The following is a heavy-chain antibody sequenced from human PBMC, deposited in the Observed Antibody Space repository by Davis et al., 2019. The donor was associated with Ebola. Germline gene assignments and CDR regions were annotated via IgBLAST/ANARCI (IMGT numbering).Heavy chain of an antibody. V-gene: IGHV1-2*04. Sequence: AASVKVSCKASGYTFTGYYIHWVRQAPGQGLEWMGWINPNSGDTKYSQKFQGWVTMTGDTPISTAYMELNRLTSDDTAVYYCARDRVCSGATCYAYFDFWGQETLVTVSS. D-gene: IGHD2-15*01. CDR2: INPNSGDT. CDR1: GYTFTGYY. CDR3: ARDRVCSGATCYAYFDF. J-gene: IGHJ4*02.